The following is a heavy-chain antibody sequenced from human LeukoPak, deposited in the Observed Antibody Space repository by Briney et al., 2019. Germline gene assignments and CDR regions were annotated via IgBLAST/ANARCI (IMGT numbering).Heavy chain of an antibody. Sequence: PSETLSLTCTVSGGPISSSSYYWGWIRQPPGKGLEWIGSIYYSGSTFYNPSLKSRVTISLDTSKHQFSLKLTSVTAADTAVYYCAREWDTSSFDPRASGDHWGQGTPVTVSS. CDR1: GGPISSSSYY. CDR3: AREWDTSSFDPRASGDH. CDR2: IYYSGST. V-gene: IGHV4-39*07. J-gene: IGHJ4*02. D-gene: IGHD3-9*01.